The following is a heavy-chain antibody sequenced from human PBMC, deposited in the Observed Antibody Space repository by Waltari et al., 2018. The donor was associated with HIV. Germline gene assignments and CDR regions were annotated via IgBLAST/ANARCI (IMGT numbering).Heavy chain of an antibody. CDR1: GTTSSRFA. CDR2: IIPMFGTP. Sequence: QVQLVQSGAEVKKPGSSWKVSCKASGTTSSRFAIPWVRQAPGQGLEWMGRIIPMFGTPNYAQKFEGRVTITAVESTSTAYMELSSLTSEDTAVYYCAREGPGGGNYLYWGQGTLVTVSS. V-gene: IGHV1-69*18. D-gene: IGHD1-7*01. CDR3: AREGPGGGNYLY. J-gene: IGHJ4*02.